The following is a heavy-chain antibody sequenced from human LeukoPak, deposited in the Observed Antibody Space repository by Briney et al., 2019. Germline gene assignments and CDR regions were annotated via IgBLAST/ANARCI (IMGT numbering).Heavy chain of an antibody. CDR2: ISSDSNSI. V-gene: IGHV3-21*01. CDR3: ARELGGYNWFDP. CDR1: GLNFNSHT. Sequence: GGSLRLSCVASGLNFNSHTMKWVRQAPGKGLEWVSSISSDSNSIYHADSVKGRFTISRDNAKNSLYLQMNSLRAEDTAVYYCARELGGYNWFDPWGQGTLVTVSS. D-gene: IGHD1-26*01. J-gene: IGHJ5*02.